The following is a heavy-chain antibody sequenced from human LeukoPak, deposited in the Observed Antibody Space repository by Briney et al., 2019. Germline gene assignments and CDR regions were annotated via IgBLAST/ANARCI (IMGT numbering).Heavy chain of an antibody. Sequence: GGSLRLSCAASGFTFDEYSFHWVRQAPGKGLEWVSFISWHGASTYYADSVKGRFTISRDNSRASLYLQMSSLRTEDTALYSCAKSRLNMIVAPREDYDMEVWGKGTPVTVS. V-gene: IGHV3-43*01. CDR1: GFTFDEYS. CDR3: AKSRLNMIVAPREDYDMEV. CDR2: ISWHGAST. D-gene: IGHD3-22*01. J-gene: IGHJ6*03.